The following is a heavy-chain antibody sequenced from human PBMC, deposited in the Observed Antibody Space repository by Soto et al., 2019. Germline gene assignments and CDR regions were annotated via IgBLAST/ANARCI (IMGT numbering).Heavy chain of an antibody. CDR1: GGTFSSYA. V-gene: IGHV1-69*13. CDR2: IIPIFGTA. Sequence: SVKVSCKASGGTFSSYAISWVRQAPGQGLEWMGGIIPIFGTANYAQKFQGRVTIAADESTSTAYMELSSLRSEDTAVYYCARDLTQKHYDLLTGPDDGMDVWGQGTTVTVSS. J-gene: IGHJ6*02. CDR3: ARDLTQKHYDLLTGPDDGMDV. D-gene: IGHD3-9*01.